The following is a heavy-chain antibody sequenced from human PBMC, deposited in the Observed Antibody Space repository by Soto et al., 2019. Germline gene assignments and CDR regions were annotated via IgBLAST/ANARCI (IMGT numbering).Heavy chain of an antibody. D-gene: IGHD2-2*02. Sequence: GESLKISCKGSGYSFTSYWIGWVRQMPGKGLEWMGIIYPGDSDTRYSPSFQGQVTVSADKSISTAYLQWSSLKASDTAMYYCARQPFYCSSTGCYNYYYYGMDVWGQGTTVTVSS. V-gene: IGHV5-51*01. CDR3: ARQPFYCSSTGCYNYYYYGMDV. CDR2: IYPGDSDT. J-gene: IGHJ6*02. CDR1: GYSFTSYW.